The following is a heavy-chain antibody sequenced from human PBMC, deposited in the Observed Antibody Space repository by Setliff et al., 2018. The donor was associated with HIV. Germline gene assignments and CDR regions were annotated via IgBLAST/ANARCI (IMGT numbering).Heavy chain of an antibody. CDR3: ARMSISASVYFDY. CDR2: IYHTGAT. J-gene: IGHJ4*02. CDR1: GGSISSDDHY. V-gene: IGHV4-30-4*01. Sequence: SETLSLTCTVSGGSISSDDHYWSWIRQPPGKGLEWIGYIYHTGATYYKSSLESRLTISVDTSKNQFSLKLNSETAADTAVYFCARMSISASVYFDYWGQGSQVTVSS. D-gene: IGHD6-25*01.